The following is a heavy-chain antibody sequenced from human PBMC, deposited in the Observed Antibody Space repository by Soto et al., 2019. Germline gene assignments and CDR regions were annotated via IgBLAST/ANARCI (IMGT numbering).Heavy chain of an antibody. V-gene: IGHV3-7*03. CDR1: GFTFSNSW. D-gene: IGHD3-16*01. Sequence: GGSLRLSCAASGFTFSNSWLTWVRQAPGKGPEWVANIKEDGTKTCYLDSLRGRFTVTGDNPKNSVYLQMDSLRAEDTAVYYCARGDFDGHVIRAFGNWGQGTLVTVSS. CDR2: IKEDGTKT. J-gene: IGHJ4*02. CDR3: ARGDFDGHVIRAFGN.